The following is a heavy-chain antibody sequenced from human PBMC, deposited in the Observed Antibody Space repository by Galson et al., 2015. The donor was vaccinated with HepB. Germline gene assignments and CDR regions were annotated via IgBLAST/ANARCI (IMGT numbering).Heavy chain of an antibody. D-gene: IGHD3-22*01. CDR2: IYPGDSDT. J-gene: IGHJ5*02. V-gene: IGHV5-51*03. CDR1: GYSFTSYW. Sequence: QSGAEVKKPGESLKISCKGSGYSFTSYWIGWVRQMPGKGLEWMGIIYPGDSDTRYSPSFQGQVTISADKSISTAYLQWSSLKASDTAMYYCARLNMIVVGAWHWFDPWGQGTLVTVSS. CDR3: ARLNMIVVGAWHWFDP.